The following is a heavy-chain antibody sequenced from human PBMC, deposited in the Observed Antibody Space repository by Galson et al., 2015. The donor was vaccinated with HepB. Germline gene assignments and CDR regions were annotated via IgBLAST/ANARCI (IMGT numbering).Heavy chain of an antibody. D-gene: IGHD6-13*01. CDR1: GFTFRDAW. CDR2: IKSITDSGTA. CDR3: TTATRRYSEFDY. V-gene: IGHV3-15*01. J-gene: IGHJ4*02. Sequence: SLRLSCAASGFTFRDAWMNWVRQAPGKGLEWVGRIKSITDSGTADYPAPVKGRFTISRDDSKNTLYLQMNSLRTEDTAVYYCTTATRRYSEFDYWGQGTLVTVSS.